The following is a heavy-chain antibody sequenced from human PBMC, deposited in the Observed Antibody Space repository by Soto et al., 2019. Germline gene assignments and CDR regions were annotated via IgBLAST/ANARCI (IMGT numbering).Heavy chain of an antibody. D-gene: IGHD5-12*01. CDR1: GGSISSSSYY. J-gene: IGHJ4*02. CDR3: VRHAQWIIRAY. V-gene: IGHV4-39*01. CDR2: IYYSGST. Sequence: SQTLSLTCTVSGGSISSSSYYWGWIRQPPGKGLEWIGSIYYSGSTYYNPSLKSRVTISVDTSKNQFSLKLSSVTAADTAVYYCVRHAQWIIRAYWGQGSLVTVSS.